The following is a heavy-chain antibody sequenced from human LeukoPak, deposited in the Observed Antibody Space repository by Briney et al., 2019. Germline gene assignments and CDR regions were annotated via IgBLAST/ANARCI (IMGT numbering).Heavy chain of an antibody. D-gene: IGHD6-19*01. CDR3: ARGASSGWGDAFDI. Sequence: ASVKVSCTASGSTVTSYGISWVRQAPGQGREWMGWISAYNGNTNYAQKLQGRVTMTTDTSTSTAYMELRSLRSDDTAVYYCARGASSGWGDAFDIWGQGTMVTVSS. J-gene: IGHJ3*02. CDR1: GSTVTSYG. V-gene: IGHV1-18*01. CDR2: ISAYNGNT.